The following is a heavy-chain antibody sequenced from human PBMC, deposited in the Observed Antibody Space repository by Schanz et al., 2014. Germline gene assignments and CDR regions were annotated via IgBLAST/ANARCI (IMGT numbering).Heavy chain of an antibody. J-gene: IGHJ5*02. Sequence: QVQLQESGPRLVKPSQTLSLTCTVSGGSISSGAYSWSWIRQPPGKRPEWIGYIYSSGSTYYNPSLRIRVTIPVEPPKTHFPLTRSSVTAADTAVYYCARQNLGYCSSTDCKNWFDPWGQGTLVTVSS. CDR1: GGSISSGAYS. CDR3: ARQNLGYCSSTDCKNWFDP. D-gene: IGHD2-2*01. V-gene: IGHV4-30-4*07. CDR2: IYSSGST.